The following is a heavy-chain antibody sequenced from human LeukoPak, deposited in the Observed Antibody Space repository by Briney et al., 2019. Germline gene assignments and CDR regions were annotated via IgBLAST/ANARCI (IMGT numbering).Heavy chain of an antibody. CDR3: ARVGKDSPMVGGGYIHYYYYMDV. V-gene: IGHV1-69*06. J-gene: IGHJ6*03. Sequence: GASVKVSCEAAGDTFGTYAVTWVRQAPGKGLGWMGWFNPILQTTRYAQQFQGRVSIIADTSTNRAFLELSSLRFDDTAVYYCARVGKDSPMVGGGYIHYYYYMDVWGEGTTVTVSS. CDR2: FNPILQTT. D-gene: IGHD5-18*01. CDR1: GDTFGTYA.